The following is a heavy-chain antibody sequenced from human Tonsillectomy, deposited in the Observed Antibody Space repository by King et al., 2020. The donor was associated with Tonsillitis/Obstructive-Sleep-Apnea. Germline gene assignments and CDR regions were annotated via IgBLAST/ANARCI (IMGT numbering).Heavy chain of an antibody. V-gene: IGHV4-4*07. Sequence: QLQESGPGLVKPSETLSLTCTISGGSISSYYWSWIRQPAGKGLEWIGHIYTSWSTNYNPSLKSRVTMSVDTSKNQFSLKLSSVTAADTAVYYCARDCSGGSCYFGVAFDIWGQGTMVTVSS. CDR2: IYTSWST. J-gene: IGHJ3*02. CDR3: ARDCSGGSCYFGVAFDI. CDR1: GGSISSYY. D-gene: IGHD2-15*01.